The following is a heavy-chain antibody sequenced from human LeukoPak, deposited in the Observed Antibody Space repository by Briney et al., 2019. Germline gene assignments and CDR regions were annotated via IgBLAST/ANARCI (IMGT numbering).Heavy chain of an antibody. Sequence: KPSETLSPTCTVSGGSISRYYWSWIRQPAGKGLEWIGLIYPSGSTNYNLSLKSRVTMSVDTSKNQFSLKVNSVTAADTAVYYCARGGASSLPFDYWGQGTLVTVSS. CDR1: GGSISRYY. V-gene: IGHV4-4*07. CDR2: IYPSGST. J-gene: IGHJ4*02. CDR3: ARGGASSLPFDY. D-gene: IGHD1-26*01.